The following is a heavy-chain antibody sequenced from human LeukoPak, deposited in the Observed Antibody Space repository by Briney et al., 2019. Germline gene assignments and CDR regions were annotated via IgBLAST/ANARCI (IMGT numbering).Heavy chain of an antibody. Sequence: ASVKVSCKASGGTFSSYAISWVRQAPGQGLEWMGGIIPIFGTANYAQKFRGRVTITADESTSTAYMELSSLRSEDTAVYYCAREREYGSGSYYGRWFDPWGQGTLVTVSS. V-gene: IGHV1-69*01. CDR3: AREREYGSGSYYGRWFDP. CDR1: GGTFSSYA. D-gene: IGHD3-10*01. CDR2: IIPIFGTA. J-gene: IGHJ5*02.